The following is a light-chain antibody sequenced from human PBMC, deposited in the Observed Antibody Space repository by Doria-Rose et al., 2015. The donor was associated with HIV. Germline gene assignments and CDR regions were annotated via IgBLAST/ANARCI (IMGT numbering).Light chain of an antibody. CDR1: QSISNW. V-gene: IGKV1-5*03. Sequence: TQTPSFLSASVGDRVTITCRASQSISNWLAWYQRKPGQAPKLLIYKASTLQSGVPSRFRGSGSGTEFTLTINSLQPDDFATYYCQHFDKYFSWTFGHGTKVDIK. CDR2: KAS. J-gene: IGKJ1*01. CDR3: QHFDKYFSWT.